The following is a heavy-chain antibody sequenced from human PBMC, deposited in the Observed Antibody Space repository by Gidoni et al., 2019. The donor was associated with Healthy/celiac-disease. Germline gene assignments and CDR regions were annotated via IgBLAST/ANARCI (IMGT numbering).Heavy chain of an antibody. J-gene: IGHJ4*02. V-gene: IGHV4-34*01. CDR3: ARRSTLGYCSGGSCYVDTNFDY. CDR1: GGSFSGYY. CDR2: INHSGST. D-gene: IGHD2-15*01. Sequence: QVQLQQWGAGLLKPSETLSLTCAVYGGSFSGYYWSWLRQPPGKGMEWIGEINHSGSTNYNPSLKSRVTIAVDTSKNQFSLKLSSVTAADTAVYYCARRSTLGYCSGGSCYVDTNFDYWGQGTLVTVSS.